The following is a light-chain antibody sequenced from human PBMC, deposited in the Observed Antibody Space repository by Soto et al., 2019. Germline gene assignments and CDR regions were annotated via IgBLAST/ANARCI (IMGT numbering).Light chain of an antibody. CDR2: SAS. CDR3: QQASSFPWT. CDR1: QGISKW. J-gene: IGKJ1*01. V-gene: IGKV1-12*01. Sequence: DIQMTQSPSSVSASVGDRATITCRASQGISKWLAWYQQKPGKGPNLLIYSASTLQRGVPSRFSGSGSGTDFTLTISSLQPEDFGTYYCQQASSFPWTFGQGTKVEIK.